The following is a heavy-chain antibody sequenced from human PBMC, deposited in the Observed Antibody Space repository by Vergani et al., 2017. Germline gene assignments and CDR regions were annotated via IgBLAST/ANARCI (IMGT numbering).Heavy chain of an antibody. J-gene: IGHJ5*02. CDR3: AKEWELLFDP. Sequence: EVQLLESGGGLVQPGGFLRLLCAASGFNFSSYGMSWVRQAPGEGAEWVSAIRGSGGSTYYADSVKGRFTISRDNSKNTLYLQMNSLRAEDTAVYYCAKEWELLFDPWGQGTLVTVSS. D-gene: IGHD1-26*01. CDR2: IRGSGGST. CDR1: GFNFSSYG. V-gene: IGHV3-23*01.